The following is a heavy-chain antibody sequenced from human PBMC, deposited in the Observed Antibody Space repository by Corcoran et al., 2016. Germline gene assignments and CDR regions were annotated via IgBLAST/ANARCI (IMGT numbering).Heavy chain of an antibody. CDR2: IYHSGST. CDR3: AREDYYDILTGYEN. Sequence: QVQLQESGPGLVKPSETLSLTCTVSGYSISSGYYWGWIRQPPGKGLEWIGSIYHSGSTYYNPSLKSRVTISVDTSKNQFSLKLSSVTAADTAVYYCAREDYYDILTGYENWGQGTLVTVSS. D-gene: IGHD3-9*01. V-gene: IGHV4-38-2*02. CDR1: GYSISSGYY. J-gene: IGHJ4*02.